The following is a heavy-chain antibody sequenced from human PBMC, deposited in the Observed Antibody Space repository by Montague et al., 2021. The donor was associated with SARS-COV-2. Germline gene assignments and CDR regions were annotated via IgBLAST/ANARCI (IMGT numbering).Heavy chain of an antibody. CDR3: ARASFYYGSGSHYNNWFDS. D-gene: IGHD3-10*01. J-gene: IGHJ5*01. V-gene: IGHV4-39*07. CDR1: GGSITYSSYY. Sequence: SETLSLTCTMSGGSITYSSYYWGWIRLPPGKGLEWIGSIYYSGTAYYNASLKSRVTMSLDMSKNQLSLRLKSTTAADTAVYFCARASFYYGSGSHYNNWFDSWGQGTVVTVS. CDR2: IYYSGTA.